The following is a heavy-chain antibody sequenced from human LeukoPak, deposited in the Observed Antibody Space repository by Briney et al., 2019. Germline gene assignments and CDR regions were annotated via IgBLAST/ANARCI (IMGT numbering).Heavy chain of an antibody. CDR3: ARAPTLVATANYDY. J-gene: IGHJ4*02. Sequence: GGSLRLSCAASGFTFSSYWMSWVRQAPGKGLEWVANIKQDGSEKYYVDSVKGRFTISRDNAKNSLYLQMNSLRAEDMAVYYCARAPTLVATANYDYWGQGTLVTVSS. CDR1: GFTFSSYW. V-gene: IGHV3-7*01. D-gene: IGHD5-12*01. CDR2: IKQDGSEK.